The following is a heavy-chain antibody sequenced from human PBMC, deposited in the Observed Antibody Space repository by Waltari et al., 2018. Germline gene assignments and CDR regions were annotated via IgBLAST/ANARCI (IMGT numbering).Heavy chain of an antibody. V-gene: IGHV1-69*08. CDR3: ARVQCNTTTCSFDY. CDR1: GGFFTSYA. J-gene: IGHJ4*02. D-gene: IGHD2-2*01. Sequence: QVQLVQSGAEVKKPGSSVKVSCKASGGFFTSYAINWVRQAPGQGLEWMGRIIPLLGTVNYAQKFQGTVTITADSSTDTAYMELSSLRYEDTALYYCARVQCNTTTCSFDYWGQGTLVTVSS. CDR2: IIPLLGTV.